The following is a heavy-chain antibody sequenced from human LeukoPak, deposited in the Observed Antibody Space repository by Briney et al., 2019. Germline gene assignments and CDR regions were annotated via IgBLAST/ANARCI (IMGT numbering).Heavy chain of an antibody. CDR1: GFTFSSYG. CDR3: ARVGRGGTEWYVIGGSLDY. J-gene: IGHJ4*02. V-gene: IGHV3-30*02. Sequence: PGGSLRLSCAASGFTFSSYGMHWVRQAPGKGLEWVAFIRYDGSNKYYADSVKGRFTISRDNSKNTLYLQMNSLRAEDTAVYYCARVGRGGTEWYVIGGSLDYWGQGTLVTVSS. CDR2: IRYDGSNK. D-gene: IGHD2-8*01.